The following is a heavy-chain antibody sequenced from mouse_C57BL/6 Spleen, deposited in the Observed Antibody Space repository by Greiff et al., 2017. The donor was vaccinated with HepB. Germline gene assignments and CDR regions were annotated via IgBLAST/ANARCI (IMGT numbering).Heavy chain of an antibody. CDR1: GYTFTDYY. Sequence: EVKLQQSGPELVKPGASVKISCKASGYTFTDYYMNWVKQSHGKSLEWIGDINPNNGGTSYNQKFKGKATLTVDKSSSTAYMELRSLTSEDSAVYYCANTVVGAMDYWGQGTSVTVSS. J-gene: IGHJ4*01. V-gene: IGHV1-26*01. CDR2: INPNNGGT. D-gene: IGHD1-1*01. CDR3: ANTVVGAMDY.